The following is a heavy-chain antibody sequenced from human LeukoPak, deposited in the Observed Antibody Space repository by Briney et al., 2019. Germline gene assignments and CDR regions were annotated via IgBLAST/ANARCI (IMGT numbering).Heavy chain of an antibody. Sequence: GGSLRLSCAASGFTFSDAWMTWVRQAPGKGLEYVSAINSNGGRTYYADSVKGRFTISRDNSKNTLFLQMSSLRVEDTAVYYCVKDLYYDNSGYYSGAFDYWGQGTLVTVSS. J-gene: IGHJ4*02. CDR2: INSNGGRT. V-gene: IGHV3-64D*06. CDR1: GFTFSDAW. D-gene: IGHD3-22*01. CDR3: VKDLYYDNSGYYSGAFDY.